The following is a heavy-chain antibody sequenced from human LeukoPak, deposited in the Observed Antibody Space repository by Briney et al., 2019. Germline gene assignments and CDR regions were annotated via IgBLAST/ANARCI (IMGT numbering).Heavy chain of an antibody. CDR1: GSTFSSYW. Sequence: PGGSLRLSCAASGSTFSSYWMHWVRQAPGKGLVWVSRINSDGSSTSYADSVKGRFTISRDNAKNTLYLQMNSLRAEDTAVYYCARDHRGSGSRYYYYYMDVWGKGTTVTISS. CDR2: INSDGSST. V-gene: IGHV3-74*01. CDR3: ARDHRGSGSRYYYYYMDV. J-gene: IGHJ6*03. D-gene: IGHD3-10*01.